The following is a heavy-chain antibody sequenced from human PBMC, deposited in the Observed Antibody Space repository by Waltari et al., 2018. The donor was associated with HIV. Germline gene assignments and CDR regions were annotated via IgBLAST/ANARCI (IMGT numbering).Heavy chain of an antibody. CDR3: AKDPRGYTYTGDY. J-gene: IGHJ4*02. V-gene: IGHV3-30*18. CDR2: ISYDGSKT. Sequence: QGQLVESGGGVVQPGKSLRLSCAASGFSFSYYDMHWVRQAPGKGLDWVELISYDGSKTSYADSVKGRFTISRDNSKNTLFLQIHSLTTDDTAVYYCAKDPRGYTYTGDYWGQGTQVTVSS. D-gene: IGHD5-18*01. CDR1: GFSFSYYD.